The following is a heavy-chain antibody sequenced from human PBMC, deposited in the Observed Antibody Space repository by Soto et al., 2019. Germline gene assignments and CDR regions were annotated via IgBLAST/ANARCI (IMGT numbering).Heavy chain of an antibody. CDR2: ITNDGGDT. V-gene: IGHV3-23*01. D-gene: IGHD6-25*01. CDR1: GFTFSNYA. J-gene: IGHJ4*02. CDR3: AKSSGRSGAESRVYDF. Sequence: GGSLRLSCSASGFTFSNYAMTWVRQAPGEGLEWVAVITNDGGDTLHADSVKGRFTIFRDNSKDTLYLQMISLRAEDTAMYYCAKSSGRSGAESRVYDFWGRGTWDLGSS.